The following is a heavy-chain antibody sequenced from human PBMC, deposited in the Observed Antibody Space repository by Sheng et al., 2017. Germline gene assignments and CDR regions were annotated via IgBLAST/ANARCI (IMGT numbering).Heavy chain of an antibody. CDR1: GGSISSSSYY. CDR3: ARAMAGSSGYYAGNWFDP. D-gene: IGHD3-22*01. J-gene: IGHJ5*02. Sequence: QLQLQESGPGLVKPSETLSLTCTVSGGSISSSSYYWGWIRQPPGKGLEWIGSIYYSGSTYYNPSLKSRVTISVDTSKNQFSLKLSSVTAADTAVYYCARAMAGSSGYYAGNWFDPWGQGTLVTVSS. V-gene: IGHV4-39*07. CDR2: IYYSGST.